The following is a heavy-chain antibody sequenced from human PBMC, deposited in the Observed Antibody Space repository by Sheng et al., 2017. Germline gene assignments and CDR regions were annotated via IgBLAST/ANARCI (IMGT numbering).Heavy chain of an antibody. V-gene: IGHV3-23*01. J-gene: IGHJ3*01. Sequence: PGGSLRLSCADSGFTFGTYTMTWVRQAPGKGPEWVSAITDNGGGSSYAESVEVRFTISRDNSKRTLYLQMRRLTVEDTALYYCVKLQGLAAFDVWGRGTMVTVSS. CDR2: ITDNGGGS. CDR1: GFTFGTYT. CDR3: VKLQGLAAFDV.